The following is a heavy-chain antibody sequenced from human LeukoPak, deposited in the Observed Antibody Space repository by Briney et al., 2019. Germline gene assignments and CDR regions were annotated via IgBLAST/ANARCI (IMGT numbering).Heavy chain of an antibody. V-gene: IGHV1-2*02. CDR3: ARARENRQWLTT. D-gene: IGHD6-19*01. Sequence: ASVKVSCKASGYTFTGYYMHWVRQAPGQGLEWMGWINPNSGGTNYAQKLQGRVTMTRDTSISTAYMELSRLRSDDTAVYYCARARENRQWLTTWGQGTLVTVSS. CDR2: INPNSGGT. CDR1: GYTFTGYY. J-gene: IGHJ4*02.